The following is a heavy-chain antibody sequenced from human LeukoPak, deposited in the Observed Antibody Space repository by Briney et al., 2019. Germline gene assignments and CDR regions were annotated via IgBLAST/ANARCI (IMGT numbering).Heavy chain of an antibody. J-gene: IGHJ6*04. Sequence: ASVKVSCKASGGTFSSYAISWVRQAPGQGLEWMGGIIPIFGTANYAQKFQGRVTITADESTSTAYMELSSLRSEDTAVYYCARELTHTLWFGESILPGYYGMDVWGKGTTVTVSS. CDR2: IIPIFGTA. D-gene: IGHD3-10*01. CDR3: ARELTHTLWFGESILPGYYGMDV. V-gene: IGHV1-69*13. CDR1: GGTFSSYA.